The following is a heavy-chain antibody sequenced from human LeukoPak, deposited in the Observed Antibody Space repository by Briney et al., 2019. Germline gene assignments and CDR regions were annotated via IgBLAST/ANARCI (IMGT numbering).Heavy chain of an antibody. D-gene: IGHD2-15*01. CDR3: AKTGGDIVVVVAATFFDY. CDR2: ISYDGSNK. CDR1: GFTFSHYW. J-gene: IGHJ4*02. V-gene: IGHV3-30*18. Sequence: PGGSLRLSCEASGFTFSHYWMSWVRQAPGKGLEWVAVISYDGSNKYYADSVKGRFTISRDNSKNTLYLQMNSLRAEDTAVYYCAKTGGDIVVVVAATFFDYWGQGTLVTVSS.